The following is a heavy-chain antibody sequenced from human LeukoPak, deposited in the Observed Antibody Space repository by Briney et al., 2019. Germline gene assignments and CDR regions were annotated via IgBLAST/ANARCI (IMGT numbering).Heavy chain of an antibody. CDR3: ARDPGDSSGYYYRGSHFDY. V-gene: IGHV3-48*01. CDR2: ISSSSSTI. D-gene: IGHD3-22*01. J-gene: IGHJ4*02. CDR1: GFTFSSYS. Sequence: GGSLRLSCAASGFTFSSYSMNWVRQAPGKGLEWVSYISSSSSTIYYADSVKGRFTISRDNAKNSLYLQMNSLRAEDTAVYYCARDPGDSSGYYYRGSHFDYWGQGTLVTVSS.